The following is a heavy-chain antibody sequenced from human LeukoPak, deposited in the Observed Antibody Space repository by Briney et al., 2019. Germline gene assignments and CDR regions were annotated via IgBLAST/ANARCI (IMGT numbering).Heavy chain of an antibody. J-gene: IGHJ5*02. V-gene: IGHV3-74*01. Sequence: PSGSLRLSCAASGFTFSSYWMHWVRQAPGKGLVWVSRINSDGSSTNYADSVKGRFTISRDNAKNTLYLQMNSLRVEDTAVYYCARGSCSGGSCRRGFDPWGQGTLVTVSS. CDR2: INSDGSST. D-gene: IGHD2-15*01. CDR3: ARGSCSGGSCRRGFDP. CDR1: GFTFSSYW.